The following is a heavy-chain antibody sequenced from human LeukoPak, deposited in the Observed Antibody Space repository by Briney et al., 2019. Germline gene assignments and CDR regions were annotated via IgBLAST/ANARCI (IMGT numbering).Heavy chain of an antibody. V-gene: IGHV3-23*01. D-gene: IGHD3-10*01. CDR3: AKGGTILGVIRCFDN. Sequence: GGSLRLSCAASGFTFSSSAMTWVRQAPGKGLEWVSGISADGGRTYYADPVKGRFTISRDNSKNTLYLQMNSLRAEDTAVYYCAKGGTILGVIRCFDNWGQGTLVTVSS. CDR2: ISADGGRT. CDR1: GFTFSSSA. J-gene: IGHJ4*02.